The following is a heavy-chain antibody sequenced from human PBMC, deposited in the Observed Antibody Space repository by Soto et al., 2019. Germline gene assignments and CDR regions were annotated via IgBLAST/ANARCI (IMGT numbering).Heavy chain of an antibody. Sequence: QVQLQESGPGLVKPSGTLSLTCAVSSGSISSSNWWSWVRQPPGKGREWIGEIYHSGSTNYNPSLMSRVTISVDKSKNQFSLKLSSVTAADTAVYYCARRVYSSSGRGWFDPWGQGTLVTVSS. CDR2: IYHSGST. J-gene: IGHJ5*02. CDR3: ARRVYSSSGRGWFDP. D-gene: IGHD6-6*01. CDR1: SGSISSSNW. V-gene: IGHV4-4*02.